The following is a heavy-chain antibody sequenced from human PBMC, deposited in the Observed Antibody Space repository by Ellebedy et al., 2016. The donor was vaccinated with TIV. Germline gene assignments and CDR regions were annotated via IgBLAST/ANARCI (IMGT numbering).Heavy chain of an antibody. CDR1: GLTVSSNF. Sequence: GGSLRLSXVASGLTVSSNFMNWVRQAPGKGLEWVSVIYSGGSTYYADSVKGRFSISRDNSKNTLYLQINTLRAEDTAVYYCARVGKRGYHYMDVWGKGTTVTVSS. V-gene: IGHV3-53*01. D-gene: IGHD3-10*01. CDR3: ARVGKRGYHYMDV. J-gene: IGHJ6*03. CDR2: IYSGGST.